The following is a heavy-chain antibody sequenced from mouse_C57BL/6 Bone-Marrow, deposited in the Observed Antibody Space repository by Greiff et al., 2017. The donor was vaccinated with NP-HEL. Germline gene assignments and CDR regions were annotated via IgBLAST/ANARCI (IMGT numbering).Heavy chain of an antibody. D-gene: IGHD2-4*01. J-gene: IGHJ2*01. Sequence: VQLQQSGPVLVKPGASVKMSCKASGYTFTDYYMNWVKQSHGKSLEWIGVINPYNGGTSYNQKFKGKATLTVDKSSSTAYMELNSLTSEDSAVYYGAREGHYDDGWYFDDWGQGTTLTVSS. V-gene: IGHV1-19*01. CDR2: INPYNGGT. CDR1: GYTFTDYY. CDR3: AREGHYDDGWYFDD.